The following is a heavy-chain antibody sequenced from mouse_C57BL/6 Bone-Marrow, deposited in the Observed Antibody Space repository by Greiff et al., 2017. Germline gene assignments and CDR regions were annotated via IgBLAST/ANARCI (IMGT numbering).Heavy chain of an antibody. CDR1: GFTFSSYG. CDR3: GRQGGYFDV. V-gene: IGHV5-6*01. CDR2: ISSGGSYT. Sequence: EVQGVESGGDLVKPGGSLKLSCAASGFTFSSYGMSWVRQTPDKRLEWVATISSGGSYTYYPDSVKGRFTISRDNAKNTLYLQMSSLKAEDTAMYYCGRQGGYFDVWGTGTTVTVSA. J-gene: IGHJ1*03.